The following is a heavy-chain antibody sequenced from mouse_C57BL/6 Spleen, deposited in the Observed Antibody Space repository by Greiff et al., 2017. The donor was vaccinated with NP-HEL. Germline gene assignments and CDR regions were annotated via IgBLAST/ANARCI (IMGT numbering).Heavy chain of an antibody. CDR1: GYSFTDYN. V-gene: IGHV1-39*01. J-gene: IGHJ2*01. D-gene: IGHD2-4*01. CDR3: ARSDDYDVPHFDY. CDR2: INPNNGTT. Sequence: VQLQQSGPELVKPGASVKISCKASGYSFTDYNMNWVKQSNGKSLEWIGVINPNNGTTSYNQKFKGKATLTVDQSSSTAYMQLNSLASEDSAVYYCARSDDYDVPHFDYWGQGTTLTVSS.